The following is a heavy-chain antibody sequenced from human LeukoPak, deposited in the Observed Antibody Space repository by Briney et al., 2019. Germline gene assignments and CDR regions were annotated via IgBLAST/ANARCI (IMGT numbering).Heavy chain of an antibody. CDR1: GYTFTSYQ. CDR3: ARKIGPRAFDI. Sequence: ASVKVSCKASGYTFTSYQMHWVRQAPRQGLEWVGIINPSGGSTAYAQKFQGRVTMTRDTSTSTVYMELSSLRSEDTAVYYCARKIGPRAFDIWGQGTMVTVSS. J-gene: IGHJ3*02. CDR2: INPSGGST. V-gene: IGHV1-46*01.